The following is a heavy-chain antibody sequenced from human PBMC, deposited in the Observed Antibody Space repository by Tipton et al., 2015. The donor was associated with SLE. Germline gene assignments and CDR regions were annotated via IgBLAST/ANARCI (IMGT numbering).Heavy chain of an antibody. CDR2: ISWDGGGT. V-gene: IGHV3-43D*04. D-gene: IGHD1-26*01. Sequence: SLRLSCAASGFTFDDYAMHWVRQAPGKGLEWVSLISWDGGGTYYADSVKGRFTISRDNTKNSLYLQMNSLRAEDTAVYYCARVKVGAYGVDYWGQGTLVTVSS. J-gene: IGHJ4*02. CDR1: GFTFDDYA. CDR3: ARVKVGAYGVDY.